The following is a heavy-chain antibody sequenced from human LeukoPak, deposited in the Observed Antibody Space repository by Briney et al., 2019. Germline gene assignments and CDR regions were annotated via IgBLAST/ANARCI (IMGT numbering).Heavy chain of an antibody. CDR2: INHSEST. V-gene: IGHV4-34*01. CDR3: ARVKGYCSSTSCYRYYYYYGMDV. Sequence: SETLSLTCAVYGGSFSGYYWSWIRQPPGKGLEWIGEINHSESTNYNPSLKSRVTISVDTSKNQFSLKLSSVTAADTAVYYCARVKGYCSSTSCYRYYYYYGMDVWGQGTTVTVSS. J-gene: IGHJ6*02. D-gene: IGHD2-2*01. CDR1: GGSFSGYY.